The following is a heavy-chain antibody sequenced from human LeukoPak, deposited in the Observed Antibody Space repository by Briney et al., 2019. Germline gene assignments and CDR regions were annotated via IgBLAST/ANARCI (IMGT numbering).Heavy chain of an antibody. Sequence: GSLRLSCAASGFTFGSYAMSWVRQAPGKGLEWVSGISGSGDNTYYADSVKGRFTISRDNPKNTLHVQVNSLGTEDTAAYYCAKGSYYDSSGSFYFDYWGQGTLVTVSS. CDR3: AKGSYYDSSGSFYFDY. CDR1: GFTFGSYA. CDR2: ISGSGDNT. D-gene: IGHD3-22*01. J-gene: IGHJ4*02. V-gene: IGHV3-23*01.